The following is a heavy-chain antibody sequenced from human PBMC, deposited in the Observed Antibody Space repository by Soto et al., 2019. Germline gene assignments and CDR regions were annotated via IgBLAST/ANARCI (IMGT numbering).Heavy chain of an antibody. J-gene: IGHJ4*02. D-gene: IGHD5-12*01. V-gene: IGHV4-31*03. CDR3: ARESGRGVASYYFDY. CDR2: IYYSGST. CDR1: GGSISSGGYY. Sequence: QVQLQESGPGLVKPSQTLSLTCTVSGGSISSGGYYWSWLRQHPGKGLEWIGYIYYSGSTYYNPCLKSRVTISVDTSKNQFSLKLSSVTAADTAVYYCARESGRGVASYYFDYWGQGTLVTVSS.